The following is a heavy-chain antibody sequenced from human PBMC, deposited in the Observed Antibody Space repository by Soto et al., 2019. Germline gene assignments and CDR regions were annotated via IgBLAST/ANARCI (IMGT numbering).Heavy chain of an antibody. CDR2: IYYSGST. J-gene: IGHJ6*03. CDR3: ARRDCGGDCYPSYYYYMDV. Sequence: SETLSLTCTVSGGSISSYYWSWIRQPPGKGLEWIGYIYYSGSTNYNPSLKSRVTISVDTSKNQFSLKLSSVTAADTAVYYCARRDCGGDCYPSYYYYMDVWGKGTTVTVSS. D-gene: IGHD2-21*01. CDR1: GGSISSYY. V-gene: IGHV4-59*08.